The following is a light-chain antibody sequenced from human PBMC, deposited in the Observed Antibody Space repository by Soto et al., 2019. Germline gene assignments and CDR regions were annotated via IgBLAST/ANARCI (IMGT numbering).Light chain of an antibody. CDR1: ESISNW. CDR2: KAS. V-gene: IGKV1-5*03. J-gene: IGKJ1*01. CDR3: QQYDTYWT. Sequence: DIQMTQSPSTLSASVGDRVIITCRASESISNWLAWYQQKPGKAPNLLIYKASSLKSGVPLRFRGSGSGTEFTLTINSLPPDDFATYYCQQYDTYWTFGQGTKVEFK.